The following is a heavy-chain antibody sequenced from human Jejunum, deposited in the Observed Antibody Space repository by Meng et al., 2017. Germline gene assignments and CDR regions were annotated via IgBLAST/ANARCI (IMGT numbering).Heavy chain of an antibody. CDR3: ARDGDYSDRSGSYHTYFFDY. V-gene: IGHV3-33*01. CDR2: IWDDGSNQ. J-gene: IGHJ4*02. Sequence: GGSLRLSCAASGFTFSSYGMHWVRQAPGKGLEWVAVIWDDGSNQYYADSVKGRFTVSRDNSKNTLSLQVNSLRAEDMALYYCARDGDYSDRSGSYHTYFFDYWGQGGPVTVSS. CDR1: GFTFSSYG. D-gene: IGHD3-22*01.